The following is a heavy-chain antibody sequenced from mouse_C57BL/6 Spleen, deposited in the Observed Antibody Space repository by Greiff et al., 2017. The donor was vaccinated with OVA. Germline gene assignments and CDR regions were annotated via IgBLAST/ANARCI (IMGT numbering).Heavy chain of an antibody. Sequence: VQLQQSGAELVKPGASVKISCKASGYAFSSYWMNWVKQRTGKGLEWIGQIYPGDGDTSYNGKFKGKATLTADKSSSTAYMQLISLTSEDSAVYVCARRDTYVYFDYWGQGTTLTVSS. CDR1: GYAFSSYW. V-gene: IGHV1-80*01. CDR2: IYPGDGDT. CDR3: ARRDTYVYFDY. J-gene: IGHJ2*01. D-gene: IGHD5-1-1*01.